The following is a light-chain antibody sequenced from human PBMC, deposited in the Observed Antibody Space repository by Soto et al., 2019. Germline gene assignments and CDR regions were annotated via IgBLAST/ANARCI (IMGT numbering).Light chain of an antibody. CDR2: WAS. Sequence: DIVMTQSPDSLAVSLGERPTINCTSSRSVLYSSNKRDYLAWYQQKPRQPPKLLIYWASTRESGVPDRFSGGGSGTDFTLTISSLQAEDVAVYYCQRYYSTPHTFGQGTKLQIK. J-gene: IGKJ2*01. CDR3: QRYYSTPHT. V-gene: IGKV4-1*01. CDR1: RSVLYSSNKRDY.